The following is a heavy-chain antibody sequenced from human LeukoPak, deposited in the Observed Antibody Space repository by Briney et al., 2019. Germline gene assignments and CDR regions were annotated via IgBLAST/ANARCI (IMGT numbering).Heavy chain of an antibody. Sequence: PGGSLRLSCAASGFTFSSYAMSWVRQAPGKGLEWVSAISGGGGSTYYADSVKGRFTISRDNSKNTLYLQMNSLRAEDTAAYYCAKDWYGSGSYYYFDYWGQGTLVTVSS. CDR3: AKDWYGSGSYYYFDY. CDR2: ISGGGGST. V-gene: IGHV3-23*01. J-gene: IGHJ4*02. D-gene: IGHD3-10*01. CDR1: GFTFSSYA.